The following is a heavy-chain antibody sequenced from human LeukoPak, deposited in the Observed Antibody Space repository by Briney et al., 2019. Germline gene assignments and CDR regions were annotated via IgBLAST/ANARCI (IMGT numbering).Heavy chain of an antibody. J-gene: IGHJ5*02. CDR2: IYYSGST. D-gene: IGHD6-13*01. Sequence: PSEILSLTCTVSGGSISTYYWSWIRQPPGKGLEWIGYIYYSGSTNYNPSLKSRVTISVDTSKNQFSLKLSSVTAADTALYYCARAKITAADIDRPFDPWGQGTLVTVSS. CDR1: GGSISTYY. CDR3: ARAKITAADIDRPFDP. V-gene: IGHV4-59*01.